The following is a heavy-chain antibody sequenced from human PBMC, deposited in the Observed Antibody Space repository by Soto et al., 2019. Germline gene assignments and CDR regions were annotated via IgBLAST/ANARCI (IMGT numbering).Heavy chain of an antibody. CDR2: IIPIFGTA. J-gene: IGHJ5*02. CDR3: ARDRNYDYVWGSYRSGWFDP. Sequence: SVKVSCKASGGTFSSYAISWVRQAPGQGLEWMGGIIPIFGTANYAQKFQGRVTITADESTSTAYMELSSLRSEDTAVYYCARDRNYDYVWGSYRSGWFDPWGQGTLVTVSS. CDR1: GGTFSSYA. D-gene: IGHD3-16*02. V-gene: IGHV1-69*13.